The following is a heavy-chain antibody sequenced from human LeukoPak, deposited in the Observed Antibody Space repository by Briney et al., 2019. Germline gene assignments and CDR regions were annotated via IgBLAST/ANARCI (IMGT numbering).Heavy chain of an antibody. CDR3: ARQKDSSGYYYVGLHYYMDV. D-gene: IGHD3-22*01. CDR1: GGSISSGSYY. Sequence: SETLSLTCTVSGGSISSGSYYWSWIRQPAGKGLEWIGRIYTSGSTNYNPSLKSRVTISVDTSKNQFSLKLSSVTAADTAVYYCARQKDSSGYYYVGLHYYMDVWGKGTTVTVSS. V-gene: IGHV4-61*02. J-gene: IGHJ6*03. CDR2: IYTSGST.